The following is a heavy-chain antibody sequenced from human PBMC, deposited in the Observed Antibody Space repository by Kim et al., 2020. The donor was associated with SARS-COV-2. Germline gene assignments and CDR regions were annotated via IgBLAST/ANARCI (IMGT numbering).Heavy chain of an antibody. CDR1: GYSLSSYA. J-gene: IGHJ4*02. CDR2: IHPNTGNP. D-gene: IGHD3-10*01. V-gene: IGHV7-4-1*02. Sequence: ASVKVSCKASGYSLSSYALNWVRQAPGQGLEWMGWIHPNTGNPSYAQGFTGRFVFSLDTSLSTAYLQISSLKAEDTAVYYCARICGDGETFYWGQGTLVT. CDR3: ARICGDGETFY.